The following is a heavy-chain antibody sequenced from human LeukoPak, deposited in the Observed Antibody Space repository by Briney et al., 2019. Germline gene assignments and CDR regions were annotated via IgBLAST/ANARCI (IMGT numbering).Heavy chain of an antibody. CDR3: ARDFPPDGAYCSGGSCYHDY. CDR2: IYSGGST. V-gene: IGHV3-66*01. CDR1: GFTVSSNY. D-gene: IGHD2-15*01. Sequence: GGSLRLSCAASGFTVSSNYMSWVRQAPGKGLEWVSVIYSGGSTYYADSVKGRFTISRDNSKNTLYLQMNSLRAEDTAVYYCARDFPPDGAYCSGGSCYHDYWGQGTLVTVSS. J-gene: IGHJ4*02.